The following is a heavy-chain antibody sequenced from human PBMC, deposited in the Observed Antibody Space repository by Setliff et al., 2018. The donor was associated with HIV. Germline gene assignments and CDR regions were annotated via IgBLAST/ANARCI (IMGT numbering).Heavy chain of an antibody. V-gene: IGHV2-26*01. J-gene: IGHJ4*02. CDR1: GFSLSNTRMG. CDR2: IFPNDEK. Sequence: ESGPTLVNPTETITLTCTVSGFSLSNTRMGVSWIRQPPGKALEWLAHIFPNDEKSYSASLKSRVTISEDTSKSQVVLTMTNMDPLDTATYFCARYNFRRGYWDYFDYWGQGTQVTVSS. D-gene: IGHD3-3*01. CDR3: ARYNFRRGYWDYFDY.